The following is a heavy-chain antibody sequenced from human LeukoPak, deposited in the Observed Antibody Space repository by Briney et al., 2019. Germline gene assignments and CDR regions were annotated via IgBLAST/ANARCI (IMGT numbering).Heavy chain of an antibody. CDR1: GGTFSSYA. Sequence: SVKVSCKASGGTFSSYAISWVRQAPGQGLAWMGGIIPIFGTANYAQKFQGRVTITTDESTSTAYMELSSLRSEDTAVYYCARGKQWLVWDYFDYWGQGTLVTVSS. J-gene: IGHJ4*02. CDR2: IIPIFGTA. V-gene: IGHV1-69*05. CDR3: ARGKQWLVWDYFDY. D-gene: IGHD6-19*01.